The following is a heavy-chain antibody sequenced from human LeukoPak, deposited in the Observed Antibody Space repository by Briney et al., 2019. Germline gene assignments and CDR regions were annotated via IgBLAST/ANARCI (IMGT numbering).Heavy chain of an antibody. CDR1: GYSISSGYY. Sequence: SETLSLTCTVSGYSISSGYYWGWIRQPPGKGLERIGSIYHSGSTYYNPSLKSRVTISVDTSKNQFSLKLSSVTAADTAVYYCAREDSAGWISFDYWGQGTLVTVSS. CDR3: AREDSAGWISFDY. D-gene: IGHD6-19*01. V-gene: IGHV4-38-2*02. J-gene: IGHJ4*02. CDR2: IYHSGST.